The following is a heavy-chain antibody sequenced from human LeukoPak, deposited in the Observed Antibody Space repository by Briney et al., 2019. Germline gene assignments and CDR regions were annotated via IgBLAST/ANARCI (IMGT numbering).Heavy chain of an antibody. CDR2: INHTGGT. J-gene: IGHJ4*02. Sequence: SETLSLTCAVYGGSFSSYYWSWIRQPPGKGLEWIGEINHTGGTNYNPSLKSRVTMSVDTSKNQFSLKLSSVTAADTAVYYCARELLFWSGSLDYWGQGTLVTVSS. V-gene: IGHV4-34*01. D-gene: IGHD3-3*01. CDR1: GGSFSSYY. CDR3: ARELLFWSGSLDY.